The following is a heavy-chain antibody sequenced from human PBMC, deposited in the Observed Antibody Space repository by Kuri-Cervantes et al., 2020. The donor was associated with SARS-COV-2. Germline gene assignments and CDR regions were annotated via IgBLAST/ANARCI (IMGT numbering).Heavy chain of an antibody. CDR2: IIPILGIA. D-gene: IGHD1-26*01. J-gene: IGHJ6*02. CDR1: GGTFSSYA. V-gene: IGHV1-69*04. Sequence: SVKVSCKASGGTFSSYAISWVRQAPGQGLEWMGRIIPILGIANYAQKFQGRVTITADKSTSTAYMELSSLRSEDTAVYYCAASLLYRIYYYYGMDVWGQGTTVTVSS. CDR3: AASLLYRIYYYYGMDV.